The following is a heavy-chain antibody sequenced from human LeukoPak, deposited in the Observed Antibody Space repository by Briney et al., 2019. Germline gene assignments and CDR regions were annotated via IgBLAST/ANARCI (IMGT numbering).Heavy chain of an antibody. Sequence: GGSLRLSCAASGFIFGDYAMNWVRQAPGKGLEWVSYISRSAETIYYADSVKGRFTVSRDNAKNTLYLQMNSLTVEDTAVYYCARDQGYDFWSGYLYWGQGTLVTVSS. CDR1: GFIFGDYA. V-gene: IGHV3-48*03. D-gene: IGHD3-3*01. CDR3: ARDQGYDFWSGYLY. CDR2: ISRSAETI. J-gene: IGHJ4*02.